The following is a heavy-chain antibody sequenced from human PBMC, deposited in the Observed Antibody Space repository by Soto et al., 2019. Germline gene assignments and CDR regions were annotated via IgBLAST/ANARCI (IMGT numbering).Heavy chain of an antibody. Sequence: VGSLRLSWAASGFTCSSYSMNWVRQAPGKGLEWVSYISSSSSTIYYADSVKGRFTISRDNAKNSLYLQMNSLRAEDTAVYYCARDYSSYGPFDYWGQGTLLTVSS. J-gene: IGHJ4*02. CDR2: ISSSSSTI. CDR1: GFTCSSYS. D-gene: IGHD5-18*01. CDR3: ARDYSSYGPFDY. V-gene: IGHV3-48*01.